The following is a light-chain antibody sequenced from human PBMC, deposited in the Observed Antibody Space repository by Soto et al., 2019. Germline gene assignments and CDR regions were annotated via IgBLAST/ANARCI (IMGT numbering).Light chain of an antibody. Sequence: QSVLTQPDSVSGSPGQSITISCTGTSSDVGAYKFVSWFQQHPGKAPKLIIYEVGNRPSGVSNRFSGYKSGNTASLTISGLQAEDESDYYCSSYSSSSALVFGTGTKVTVL. J-gene: IGLJ1*01. V-gene: IGLV2-14*01. CDR1: SSDVGAYKF. CDR2: EVG. CDR3: SSYSSSSALV.